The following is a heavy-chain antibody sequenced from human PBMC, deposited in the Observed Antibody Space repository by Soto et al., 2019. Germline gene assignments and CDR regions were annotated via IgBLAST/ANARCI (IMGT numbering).Heavy chain of an antibody. CDR1: GFTVTSNY. V-gene: IGHV3-66*01. CDR3: ANQRGGYDRDFDY. Sequence: EVQLVESGGGLVQPGGSLRLSCAASGFTVTSNYMSWVRQAPGQGLEWVSGIYSDGSTYYADSVKGRFTISRDNSKNTLYLQMNSLRAEDTAVYYCANQRGGYDRDFDYWGQGTLVTVSS. D-gene: IGHD5-12*01. J-gene: IGHJ4*02. CDR2: IYSDGST.